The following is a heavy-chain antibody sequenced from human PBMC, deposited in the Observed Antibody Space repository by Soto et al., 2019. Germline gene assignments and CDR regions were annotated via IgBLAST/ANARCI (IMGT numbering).Heavy chain of an antibody. CDR2: IYYSGST. Sequence: QLQLQESGPGLVKPSETLSLTCTVSGGSISSSSYYWGWIRQPPGKGLEWIGSIYYSGSTYYNPSLKSRVTISVDTSKNQFSLKLSSVTAADPAVYYCAGTLPESIAARPGYYYYGMDVWGQGTTVTVSS. D-gene: IGHD6-6*01. V-gene: IGHV4-39*01. CDR3: AGTLPESIAARPGYYYYGMDV. CDR1: GGSISSSSYY. J-gene: IGHJ6*02.